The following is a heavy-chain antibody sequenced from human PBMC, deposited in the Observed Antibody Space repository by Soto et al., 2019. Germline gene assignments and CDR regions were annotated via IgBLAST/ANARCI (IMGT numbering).Heavy chain of an antibody. D-gene: IGHD2-8*01. CDR1: GGSISSYY. CDR3: ARVYYTNGVCPGHFDY. Sequence: PSETLSLTCTVSGGSISSYYWSWIRQPPGKGLEWIGYIYYSGSTNYNPSLKSRVTISVDTSKNQFSLKLSSVTAADTAVYYCARVYYTNGVCPGHFDYWGQGTLVTGSS. J-gene: IGHJ4*02. V-gene: IGHV4-59*12. CDR2: IYYSGST.